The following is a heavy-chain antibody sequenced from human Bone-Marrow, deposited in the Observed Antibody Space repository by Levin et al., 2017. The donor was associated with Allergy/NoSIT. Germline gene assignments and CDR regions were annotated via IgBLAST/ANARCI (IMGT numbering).Heavy chain of an antibody. V-gene: IGHV1-69*13. D-gene: IGHD2-15*01. CDR3: ARHCSGGSCYLTGYYDDGMDV. J-gene: IGHJ6*02. CDR1: GGTFSSYA. Sequence: SVKVSCKASGGTFSSYAISWVRQAPGQGLEWMGGIIPIFGTANYAQKFQGRVTITADESTSTAYMELSSLRSEDTAVYYCARHCSGGSCYLTGYYDDGMDVWGQGTTVTVSS. CDR2: IIPIFGTA.